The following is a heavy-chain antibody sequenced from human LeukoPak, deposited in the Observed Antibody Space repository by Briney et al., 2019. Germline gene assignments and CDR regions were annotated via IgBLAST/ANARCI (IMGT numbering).Heavy chain of an antibody. CDR3: ARGGCSSTSCYIIAHDAFDI. CDR1: GGTFSSYA. D-gene: IGHD2-2*02. V-gene: IGHV1-69*05. CDR2: IIPIFGTA. J-gene: IGHJ3*02. Sequence: GSSVKVSCKASGGTFSSYAISWVRQAPGQGLEWMGGIIPIFGTANYAQKFQGRVTITTDESTSTAYMELSSLRSEDTAVYYCARGGCSSTSCYIIAHDAFDIWGQGTMVTVSS.